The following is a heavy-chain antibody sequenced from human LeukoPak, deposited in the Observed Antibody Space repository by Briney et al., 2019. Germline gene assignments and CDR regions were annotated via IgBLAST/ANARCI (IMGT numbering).Heavy chain of an antibody. Sequence: ASVKVSCKASGYTFRDYGINWVRQAPGQGLEWMGWISGDSYDTKYEQKLHDRVTMTTDTSTSTVYMELRSLRSDDTAVYYCARNRTGTFDFWGQGTLVTVSS. CDR1: GYTFRDYG. CDR2: ISGDSYDT. J-gene: IGHJ4*02. D-gene: IGHD3-10*01. V-gene: IGHV1-18*01. CDR3: ARNRTGTFDF.